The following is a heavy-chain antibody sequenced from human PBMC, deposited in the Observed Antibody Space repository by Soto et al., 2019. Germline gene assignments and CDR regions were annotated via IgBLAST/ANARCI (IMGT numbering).Heavy chain of an antibody. V-gene: IGHV3-21*01. J-gene: IGHJ3*02. D-gene: IGHD5-18*01. Sequence: GGSLRLSCAASGFTFSSYSMNWVRQAPGKGLEWVSSISSSSSYIYYADSVKGRFAISRDNAKNSLYLQMNSLRAEDTAVYYCARADTAMVTTAFDIWGQGTMVTVSS. CDR3: ARADTAMVTTAFDI. CDR2: ISSSSSYI. CDR1: GFTFSSYS.